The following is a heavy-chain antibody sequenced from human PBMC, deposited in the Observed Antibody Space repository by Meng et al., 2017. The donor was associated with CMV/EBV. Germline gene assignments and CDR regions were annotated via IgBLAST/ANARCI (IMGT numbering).Heavy chain of an antibody. D-gene: IGHD2-2*01. CDR3: ARDPSIVVVPAAKYYYGMDV. Sequence: GESLKISCAASGFTFSSYEMNWVRQAPGKGLEWVSYISSSGSTIYYADSVKGRFTISGDNAKNSLYLQMNSLRAEDTAVYYCARDPSIVVVPAAKYYYGMDVWGQGTTVTVSS. CDR1: GFTFSSYE. V-gene: IGHV3-48*03. CDR2: ISSSGSTI. J-gene: IGHJ6*02.